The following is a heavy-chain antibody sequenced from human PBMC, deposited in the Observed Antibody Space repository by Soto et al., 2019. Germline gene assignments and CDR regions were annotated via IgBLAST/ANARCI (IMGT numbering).Heavy chain of an antibody. J-gene: IGHJ3*02. Sequence: QVQLVESGGGVVQPGRSLRLSCAASGFTFSSYGMHWVRQAPGKGLEWVAVISYDGSNKYYADSVKGRFTISRDNSKNTLYLQMNSLRAEDTAVYYCAKTYYDYVWGSYRRTDDAFDIWGQGTMVTVSS. D-gene: IGHD3-16*02. CDR1: GFTFSSYG. V-gene: IGHV3-30*18. CDR2: ISYDGSNK. CDR3: AKTYYDYVWGSYRRTDDAFDI.